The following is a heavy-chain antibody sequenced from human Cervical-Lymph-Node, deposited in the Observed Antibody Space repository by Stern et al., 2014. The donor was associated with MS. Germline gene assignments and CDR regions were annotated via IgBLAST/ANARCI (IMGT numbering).Heavy chain of an antibody. CDR3: ARLGGEPKKVYASSSWLDP. D-gene: IGHD2-8*01. CDR1: GFTFSSYG. Sequence: QDQLVESGGGVVQPGTSLRLSCAASGFTFSSYGMHWVRQAPGKGLEWVAVLWYDGSSKYYADSAKGRFTISRENSKNTLYLQMNSLRAEDTAVYYCARLGGEPKKVYASSSWLDPWGQGTLVTVSS. J-gene: IGHJ5*02. V-gene: IGHV3-33*01. CDR2: LWYDGSSK.